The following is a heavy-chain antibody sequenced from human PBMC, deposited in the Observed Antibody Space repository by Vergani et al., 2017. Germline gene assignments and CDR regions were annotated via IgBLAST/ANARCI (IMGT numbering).Heavy chain of an antibody. CDR1: GYTFTSYA. J-gene: IGHJ4*02. Sequence: QVQLVQSGAEVKKPGASVKVSCKASGYTFTSYAMHWVRQAPGQRLEWMGWINAGNGNTKYSQKFQGRVTITRATSASTAYMGLSSLRYEDTAVYYCARGLGNWSFDYWGQGTLVTVSS. D-gene: IGHD1-1*01. V-gene: IGHV1-3*01. CDR3: ARGLGNWSFDY. CDR2: INAGNGNT.